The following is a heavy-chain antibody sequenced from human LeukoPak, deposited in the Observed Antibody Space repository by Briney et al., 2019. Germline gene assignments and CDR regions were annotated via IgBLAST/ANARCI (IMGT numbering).Heavy chain of an antibody. J-gene: IGHJ6*04. CDR1: GFTFSNYW. CDR2: IKEDGSEK. CDR3: ASDPRDGGQNV. Sequence: PGGSLRLSCAASGFTFSNYWMSWVRQAPGKGLEWVANIKEDGSEKYFVDSVKGRFTISRDKSKNTLYLQMNSLRPEDSAVYYCASDPRDGGQNVWGKGTTVTVST. D-gene: IGHD5-24*01. V-gene: IGHV3-7*01.